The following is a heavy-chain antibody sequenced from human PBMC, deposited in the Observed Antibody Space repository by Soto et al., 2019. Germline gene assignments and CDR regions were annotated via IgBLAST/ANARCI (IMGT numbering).Heavy chain of an antibody. D-gene: IGHD1-26*01. J-gene: IGHJ6*04. Sequence: EVLLLESGGGLVQPGGSLRLSCEASGFSFSSFAMNWVRQAPGKGLEWVSAIGDSGASTYYADSVKGRFTISRDNSRNTVYLQLNSLRAEDKTVYYCAKGVELDVWGNGTTVTVSS. CDR3: AKGVELDV. CDR2: IGDSGAST. V-gene: IGHV3-23*01. CDR1: GFSFSSFA.